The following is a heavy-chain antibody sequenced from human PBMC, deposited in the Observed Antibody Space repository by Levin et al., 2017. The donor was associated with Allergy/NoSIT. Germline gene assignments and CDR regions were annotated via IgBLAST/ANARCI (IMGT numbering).Heavy chain of an antibody. CDR1: GFTFSSYS. CDR3: ARLTDYGGNSVFDY. Sequence: PGGSLRLSCAASGFTFSSYSMNWVRQAPGKGLEWVSSISSSSSYIYYADSVKGRFTISRDNAKNSLYLQMNSLRAEDTAVYYCARLTDYGGNSVFDYWGQGTLVTVSS. J-gene: IGHJ4*02. D-gene: IGHD4-23*01. V-gene: IGHV3-21*01. CDR2: ISSSSSYI.